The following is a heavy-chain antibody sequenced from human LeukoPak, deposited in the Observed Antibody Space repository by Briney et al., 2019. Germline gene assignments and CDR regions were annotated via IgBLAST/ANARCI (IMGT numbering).Heavy chain of an antibody. J-gene: IGHJ4*02. V-gene: IGHV3-7*01. D-gene: IGHD3-3*01. CDR2: INQDGSEK. Sequence: GGSLRLSCEGSGFTFSIYWMSWVRQAPGKGLEWVATINQDGSEKYYVDSVKGRFTISRDNAKNSLYLQMNSLRVEDTALYYCARRYLEWSYDCWGQGTLVTVSS. CDR1: GFTFSIYW. CDR3: ARRYLEWSYDC.